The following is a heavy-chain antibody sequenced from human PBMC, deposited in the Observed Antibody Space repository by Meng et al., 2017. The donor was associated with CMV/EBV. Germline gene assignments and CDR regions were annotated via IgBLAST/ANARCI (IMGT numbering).Heavy chain of an antibody. CDR1: GYTFTSCG. D-gene: IGHD3-22*01. Sequence: QVQSGPSGAAVKKPGAAVKVSCKASGYTFTSCGISGVRPAPGQGLEWMGWISAYNGNTNYAQKLQGRVTMTTDTSTSTAYMELRSLRSDDTAVYYCARGGRYYYDSSGYCDYWGQGTLVTVSS. CDR2: ISAYNGNT. V-gene: IGHV1-18*01. J-gene: IGHJ4*02. CDR3: ARGGRYYYDSSGYCDY.